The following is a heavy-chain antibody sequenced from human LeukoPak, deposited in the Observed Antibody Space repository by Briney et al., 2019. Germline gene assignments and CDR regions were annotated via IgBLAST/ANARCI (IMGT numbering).Heavy chain of an antibody. CDR1: GGSISNTNW. CDR2: VNLQGST. CDR3: ARDAYSFGRGFDP. Sequence: PSETLSLTCGVSGGSISNTNWWTWVRQPPGKGLEWIGEVNLQGSTNYNPSLKSRVAISVDKSENHISLKLTSVTAADSAVYYCARDAYSFGRGFDPWGQGTLVTVSS. V-gene: IGHV4-4*02. J-gene: IGHJ5*02. D-gene: IGHD3-3*01.